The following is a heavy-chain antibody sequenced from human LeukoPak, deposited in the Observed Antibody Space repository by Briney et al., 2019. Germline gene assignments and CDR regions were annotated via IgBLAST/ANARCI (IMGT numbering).Heavy chain of an antibody. Sequence: GGSLRLSCAASGFTFSSYAMSWVRQAPGKGLEWVSAISGGGGSTYYADSVKGRFTISRDNSKSTLYLQMNSLRAEDTAVYYCANRVGYCSGGSCYSAGAYFDYWGQGTLVTVSS. V-gene: IGHV3-23*01. CDR1: GFTFSSYA. CDR3: ANRVGYCSGGSCYSAGAYFDY. CDR2: ISGGGGST. D-gene: IGHD2-15*01. J-gene: IGHJ4*02.